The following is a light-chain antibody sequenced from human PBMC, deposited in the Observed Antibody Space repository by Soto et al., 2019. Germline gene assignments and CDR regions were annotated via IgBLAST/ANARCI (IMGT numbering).Light chain of an antibody. V-gene: IGKV1-5*01. CDR3: QQYHSYWT. CDR1: QNIYNW. J-gene: IGKJ1*01. Sequence: DIQMTQSPSTLSASIGDRVTITCRASQNIYNWLAWYQQKVGQAPKLLIYDAFNLDRGAPSTFSGSGSGTEFTLTISGLQPDDFATYYCQQYHSYWTFGQGTKV. CDR2: DAF.